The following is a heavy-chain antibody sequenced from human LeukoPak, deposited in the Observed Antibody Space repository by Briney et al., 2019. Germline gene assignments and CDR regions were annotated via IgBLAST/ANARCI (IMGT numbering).Heavy chain of an antibody. CDR2: INTNTGNP. CDR3: ARKSSGWYYWYIDL. J-gene: IGHJ2*01. V-gene: IGHV7-4-1*02. CDR1: GYTFTTYA. D-gene: IGHD6-19*01. Sequence: ASVKVSCKASGYTFTTYAINWVRQAPGQGLEWMGWINTNTGNPTYAQGFTGRFVFSLDTSVSTAYLQISSLKAEDTAVYYCARKSSGWYYWYIDLWGRGTLVTVSS.